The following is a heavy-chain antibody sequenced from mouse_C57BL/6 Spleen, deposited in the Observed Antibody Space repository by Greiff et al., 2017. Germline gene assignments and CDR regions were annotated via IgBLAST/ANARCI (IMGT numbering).Heavy chain of an antibody. Sequence: VQLQQSGAELARPGASVKMSCTASGYTFTSYTMHWVKQRPGQGLEWIGYINPSSGYTKYNQKFKDKATLTTDKSSSTAYLQLSSLTSEDSAVYYCARPPYDSNYHNWYFDVWGTGTTVTVSS. V-gene: IGHV1-4*01. CDR1: GYTFTSYT. D-gene: IGHD2-5*01. CDR2: INPSSGYT. J-gene: IGHJ1*03. CDR3: ARPPYDSNYHNWYFDV.